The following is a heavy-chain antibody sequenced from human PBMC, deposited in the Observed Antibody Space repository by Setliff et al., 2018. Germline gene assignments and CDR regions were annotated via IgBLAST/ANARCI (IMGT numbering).Heavy chain of an antibody. CDR1: GFTFSTYA. D-gene: IGHD2-8*02. Sequence: GGSLRLSCAASGFTFSTYAMSWVRQAPGKGLEWVSTIYSGDRNTFYTDSVKGRFTIFRDGSKNTLFLHMTSLRAEDTAVYYCAKQVVVYVYDGIFGYFDFWGQGTLVTVSS. CDR2: IYSGDRNT. J-gene: IGHJ4*02. CDR3: AKQVVVYVYDGIFGYFDF. V-gene: IGHV3-23*03.